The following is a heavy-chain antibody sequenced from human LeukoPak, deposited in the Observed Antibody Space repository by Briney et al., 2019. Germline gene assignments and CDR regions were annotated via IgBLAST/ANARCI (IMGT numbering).Heavy chain of an antibody. J-gene: IGHJ4*02. V-gene: IGHV3-23*01. D-gene: IGHD2-2*01. Sequence: GGSLRLSCAASGFTFSSSAMSWVRQAPGKGLEWVSAISGSGGSTYYADSVKGRFTISRDNSKNTLYLQMNSLRAEDTAVYYCAKVGPYIVVVPAAPVDYWGQGTLVTVSS. CDR1: GFTFSSSA. CDR2: ISGSGGST. CDR3: AKVGPYIVVVPAAPVDY.